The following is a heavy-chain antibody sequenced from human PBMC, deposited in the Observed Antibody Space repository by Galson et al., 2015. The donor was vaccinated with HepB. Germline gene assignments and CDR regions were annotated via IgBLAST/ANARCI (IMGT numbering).Heavy chain of an antibody. CDR1: GFTFSSYA. CDR3: AKDGLKELLGLGYFDY. J-gene: IGHJ4*02. Sequence: SLRLSCAASGFTFSSYAMSWVRQAPGKGLEWVSAISGSGGSTYYADSVKGRFTISRDNSKNTLYLQMNSLRAEDTAVYYCAKDGLKELLGLGYFDYWGQGTLVTVSS. D-gene: IGHD1-26*01. CDR2: ISGSGGST. V-gene: IGHV3-23*01.